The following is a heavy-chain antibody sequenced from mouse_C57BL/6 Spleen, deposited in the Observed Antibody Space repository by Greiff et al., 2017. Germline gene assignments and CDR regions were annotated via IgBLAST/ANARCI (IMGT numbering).Heavy chain of an antibody. D-gene: IGHD1-1*01. Sequence: VKLVESGPELAKPGVSVKIPCKASGSAFSSSWMNWVKQRPGKGLEWIGRIYPGDGDTNYNGKFKGKATLTAYKSTSTAYMQLSSLTSVDSAVYFCARGTTLLGDYWSQGTTLTVSS. CDR3: ARGTTLLGDY. V-gene: IGHV1-82*01. CDR1: GSAFSSSW. J-gene: IGHJ2*01. CDR2: IYPGDGDT.